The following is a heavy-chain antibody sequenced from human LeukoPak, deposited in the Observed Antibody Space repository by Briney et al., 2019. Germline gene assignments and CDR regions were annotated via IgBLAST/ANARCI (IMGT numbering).Heavy chain of an antibody. J-gene: IGHJ5*02. CDR1: GFTFSIYA. CDR2: ISSGAGTT. Sequence: GGSLRLSCAASGFTFSIYAVSWVRQVPGKRLEWVSAISSGAGTTGYADSVKGRFTISRVNSKSTIYLQMNSLRAEDTAIYYCAKDLEQSYCGWSTSYDAWGQGTLVTVSS. D-gene: IGHD6-19*01. CDR3: AKDLEQSYCGWSTSYDA. V-gene: IGHV3-23*01.